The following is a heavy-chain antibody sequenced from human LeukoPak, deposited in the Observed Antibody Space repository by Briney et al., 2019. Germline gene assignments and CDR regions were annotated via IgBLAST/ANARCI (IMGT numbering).Heavy chain of an antibody. Sequence: SGPTLVNPTRARTLTFTFSGSSLSTSGLGGGWIRQPPVKALEWLALIDWNDDKRYSPSLKRRNTITKDTSKNQVVLTMTNMDPVDTATYYCAHRLVGKRAFDIWGQGTMVTASS. CDR1: GSSLSTSGLG. CDR2: IDWNDDK. V-gene: IGHV2-5*01. J-gene: IGHJ3*02. CDR3: AHRLVGKRAFDI. D-gene: IGHD2-15*01.